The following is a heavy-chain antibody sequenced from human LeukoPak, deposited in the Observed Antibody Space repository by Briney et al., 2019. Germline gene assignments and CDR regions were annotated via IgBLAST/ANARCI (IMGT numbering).Heavy chain of an antibody. CDR3: ARDDYRGVTNFDP. D-gene: IGHD3-10*01. Sequence: PSETLALTCTVSGGSISPYFWSWIRQPPGKGLEWIGYIAYSGSTNYNPSLKSRITISVDTSKNQFSLRLTSVTAADTAVYYCARDDYRGVTNFDPWGQGTLVTASS. J-gene: IGHJ5*02. V-gene: IGHV4-59*01. CDR2: IAYSGST. CDR1: GGSISPYF.